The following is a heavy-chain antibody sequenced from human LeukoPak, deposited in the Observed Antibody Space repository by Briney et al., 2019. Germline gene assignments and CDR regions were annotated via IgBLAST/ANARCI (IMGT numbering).Heavy chain of an antibody. Sequence: GASVRLPRGSSGYTFSFYYMSWKRQPPGKGLERGSNPSCSSSYTSYADSVKGRFTISRDNAKNSLYLQMNSLRAEDTAVYYGARVVSVQWLATYYFDYWGQGTLVTVSS. CDR1: GYTFSFYY. CDR3: ARVVSVQWLATYYFDY. CDR2: PSCSSSYT. J-gene: IGHJ4*02. V-gene: IGHV3-11*06. D-gene: IGHD6-19*01.